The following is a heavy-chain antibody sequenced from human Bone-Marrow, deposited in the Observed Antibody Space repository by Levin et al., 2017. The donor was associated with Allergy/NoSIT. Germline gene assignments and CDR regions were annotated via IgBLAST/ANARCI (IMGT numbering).Heavy chain of an antibody. CDR3: ARAGGGRDLGY. Sequence: SCSVSGGSISGYHWSWIRQPPGKGLEWIGHISSTGSADYSPSLKSRVIISVDMSKNQFSLSLSSVTAADTAVYYCARAGGGRDLGYWGQGTLVTVSS. CDR2: ISSTGSA. J-gene: IGHJ4*02. V-gene: IGHV4-59*01. D-gene: IGHD2-15*01. CDR1: GGSISGYH.